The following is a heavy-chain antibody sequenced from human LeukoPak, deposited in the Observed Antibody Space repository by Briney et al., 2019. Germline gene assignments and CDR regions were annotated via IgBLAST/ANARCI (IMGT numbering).Heavy chain of an antibody. CDR2: INPNSGGT. J-gene: IGHJ3*02. CDR1: GYTFTGYY. D-gene: IGHD3-22*01. CDR3: ARAGIWDYSDSSGYHNGAFDI. V-gene: IGHV1-2*02. Sequence: ASVKVSCKASGYTFTGYYMHWVRQAPGQGLEWMGWINPNSGGTNYAQKFQGRVTMARDTSISTAYMELSRLRSDDTAVYYCARAGIWDYSDSSGYHNGAFDIWGQGTMVTVSS.